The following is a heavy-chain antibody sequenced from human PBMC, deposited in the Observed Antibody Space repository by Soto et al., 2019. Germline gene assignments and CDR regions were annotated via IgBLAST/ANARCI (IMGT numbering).Heavy chain of an antibody. D-gene: IGHD6-13*01. Sequence: EVQLVESGGGLVQPGGSLRLSCAASGFTFSSYDMHWVRQVTGKGLEWVSAIGAAGDTYYPDSVTGRFTISRENAKNSLYLQMNSLRAEDTAVYYCASGGWGSSWYEGGSRIDYWGQGTLVTVSS. CDR2: IGAAGDT. CDR1: GFTFSSYD. J-gene: IGHJ4*02. CDR3: ASGGWGSSWYEGGSRIDY. V-gene: IGHV3-13*01.